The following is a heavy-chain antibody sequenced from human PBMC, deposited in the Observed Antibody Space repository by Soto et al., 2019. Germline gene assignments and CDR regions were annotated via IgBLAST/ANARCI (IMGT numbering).Heavy chain of an antibody. D-gene: IGHD6-19*01. CDR3: AKTANGWFSAFDI. V-gene: IGHV3-23*01. CDR1: GFTFSSYA. CDR2: ISGGGTT. J-gene: IGHJ3*02. Sequence: EVQLLESGGGLVQPGGSLRLSCAASGFTFSSYAMSWVRQAPGKGLEWVSAISGGGTTYYADSVKGRFTFSRDNSKNTLYLQMNSLRAEDTAVYYCAKTANGWFSAFDIWGQGTMVTVSS.